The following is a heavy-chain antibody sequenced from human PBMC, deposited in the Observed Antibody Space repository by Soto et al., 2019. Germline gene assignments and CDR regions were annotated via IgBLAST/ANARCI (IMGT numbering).Heavy chain of an antibody. V-gene: IGHV3-21*01. D-gene: IGHD5-12*01. J-gene: IGHJ5*02. Sequence: EVQLVESGGGLVKPGGSLRLSCAASGFTFSSYSMNWVRQAPGKGLEWVSSISSSSSYIYYADSVKGRFTISRDNAKNSLYLQMNSLRAEDTAVYYCASDLSDASIVATINLPPTNVGWFDPWGQGTLVTVSS. CDR1: GFTFSSYS. CDR2: ISSSSSYI. CDR3: ASDLSDASIVATINLPPTNVGWFDP.